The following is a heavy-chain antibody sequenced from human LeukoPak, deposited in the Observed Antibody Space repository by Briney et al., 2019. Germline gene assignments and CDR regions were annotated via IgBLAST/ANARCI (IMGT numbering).Heavy chain of an antibody. D-gene: IGHD2-21*01. CDR1: GFTFSHYG. Sequence: PGGSLRLSCAASGFTFSHYGVHWVRQAPGKGLEWVAFIRYDGSNKYYADSVKGRFTISRDNSKNTLYLQMNSLRAEDTAVYYCAKDILRSPGYWGQGTLVTVSS. CDR3: AKDILRSPGY. J-gene: IGHJ4*02. CDR2: IRYDGSNK. V-gene: IGHV3-30*02.